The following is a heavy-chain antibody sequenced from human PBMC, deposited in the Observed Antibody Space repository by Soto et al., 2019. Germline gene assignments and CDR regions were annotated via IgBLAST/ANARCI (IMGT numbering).Heavy chain of an antibody. Sequence: QIQMVQSGAEVKQPGASVKISCKTSGYTFCSYSINWVRQAPGQGLEWMAWISTTSGNTHYAERVQGRVTVTLDKSARTAFMEMWGLTSADTAVYFCARDNGYYDFWGQGTLVTVSS. D-gene: IGHD2-8*01. CDR2: ISTTSGNT. J-gene: IGHJ4*02. V-gene: IGHV1-18*01. CDR3: ARDNGYYDF. CDR1: GYTFCSYS.